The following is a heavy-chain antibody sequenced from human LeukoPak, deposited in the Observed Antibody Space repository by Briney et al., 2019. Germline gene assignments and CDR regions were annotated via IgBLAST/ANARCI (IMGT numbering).Heavy chain of an antibody. CDR2: INPNSGGT. V-gene: IGHV1-2*02. CDR1: GYTFTGYY. J-gene: IGHJ4*02. CDR3: ARESYLGYYFGY. D-gene: IGHD7-27*01. Sequence: ASVKVSCKXSGYTFTGYYIHWVRQAPGQGLEWMGWINPNSGGTNYAQKFQGRVTMTRDTSISTAYMELSRLRSDDTAMYYCARESYLGYYFGYWGQGTLVTVSS.